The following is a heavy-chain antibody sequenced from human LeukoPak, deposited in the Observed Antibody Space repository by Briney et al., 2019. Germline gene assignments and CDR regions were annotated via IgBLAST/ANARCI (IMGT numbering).Heavy chain of an antibody. Sequence: GGSLRLSCAASGFTFSSYAMSWVRQAPGKGLEWVANIKQDGSEKYYVDSVKGRFTISRDNAKNSLYLQMNSLRAEDTAVYYCARVFAAAAGLYYYGMDVWGQGTTVTVSS. J-gene: IGHJ6*02. CDR3: ARVFAAAAGLYYYGMDV. CDR2: IKQDGSEK. V-gene: IGHV3-7*03. CDR1: GFTFSSYA. D-gene: IGHD6-13*01.